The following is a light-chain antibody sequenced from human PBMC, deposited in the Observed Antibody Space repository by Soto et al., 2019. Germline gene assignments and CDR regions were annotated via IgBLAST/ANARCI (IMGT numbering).Light chain of an antibody. CDR2: EAS. V-gene: IGKV3-20*01. CDR1: QSVSSSS. CDR3: QQYRT. J-gene: IGKJ1*01. Sequence: STQSPGTLSLYPGERATLYCRASQSVSSSSLAWYQQNPGQAPRLLIYEASSRATGIPDRFSGSGSGTDFTLTISRLEPEDFAVYYCQQYRTFGQGTKVDIK.